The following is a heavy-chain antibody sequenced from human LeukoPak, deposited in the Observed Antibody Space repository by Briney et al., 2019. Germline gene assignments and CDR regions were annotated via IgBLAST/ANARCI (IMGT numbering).Heavy chain of an antibody. CDR2: IYYSGST. Sequence: SETLSLTCTVSGGSISSYYWSWIRQPPGKGLEWIGYIYYSGSTNYNPSLKSRVTISVDTSKNQFSLKLSSVTAADTAVYYCARDQGGTTFAFDIWGQGTMVTVSS. J-gene: IGHJ3*02. V-gene: IGHV4-59*01. D-gene: IGHD4-17*01. CDR1: GGSISSYY. CDR3: ARDQGGTTFAFDI.